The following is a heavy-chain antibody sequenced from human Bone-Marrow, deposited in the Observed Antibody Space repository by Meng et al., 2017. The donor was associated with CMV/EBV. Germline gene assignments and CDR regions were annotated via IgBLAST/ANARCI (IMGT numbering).Heavy chain of an antibody. CDR3: ARVSGYSYGWGVYFDY. CDR2: IYHGGST. D-gene: IGHD5-18*01. V-gene: IGHV4-4*02. Sequence: GGSISSSNWWSWVRQPPGKGLEWIGEIYHGGSTNYNPSLKSRVTISVDKSKNQFSLKLSSVTAADTAVYYCARVSGYSYGWGVYFDYWGQGTLVTVSS. J-gene: IGHJ4*02. CDR1: GGSISSSNW.